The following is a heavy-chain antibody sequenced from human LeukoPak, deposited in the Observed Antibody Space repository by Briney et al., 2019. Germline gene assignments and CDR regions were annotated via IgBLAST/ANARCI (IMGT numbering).Heavy chain of an antibody. CDR1: GGSISSYY. D-gene: IGHD3-10*01. J-gene: IGHJ6*02. Sequence: SETLSLTCTVSGGSISSYYWGWIRQPPGKGLEWIGSIYYSGSTYYNPSLKSRVTISVDTSKNQFSLKLSSVTAADTAVYYCARRVQDYYYYYGMDVWGQGTTVTVSS. V-gene: IGHV4-39*01. CDR2: IYYSGST. CDR3: ARRVQDYYYYYGMDV.